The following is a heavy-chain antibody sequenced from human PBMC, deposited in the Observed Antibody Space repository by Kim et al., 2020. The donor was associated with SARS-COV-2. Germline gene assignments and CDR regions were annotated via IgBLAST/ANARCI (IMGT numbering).Heavy chain of an antibody. CDR1: GYTFTGYY. D-gene: IGHD6-19*01. CDR3: ARGKVTLTPQAVPYYFDY. Sequence: ASVKVSCKVSGYTFTGYYMHWVRQAPGQGLEWMGWINPNIGVTNYAQKFQGWVTMTRDTSISTAYMELSRLGCHVTAVYYCARGKVTLTPQAVPYYFDYWGQATVVTVSS. V-gene: IGHV1-2*04. CDR2: INPNIGVT. J-gene: IGHJ4*02.